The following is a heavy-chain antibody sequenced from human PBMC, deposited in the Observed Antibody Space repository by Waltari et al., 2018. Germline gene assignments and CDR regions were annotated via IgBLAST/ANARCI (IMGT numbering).Heavy chain of an antibody. CDR1: GASISGFF. CDR3: SRGPTDQRFGALDF. D-gene: IGHD3-16*01. CDR2: IFVNGAT. V-gene: IGHV4-4*07. Sequence: QVRLQESGPGLVKPSETLSLTCTVSGASISGFFWNWIRQPAGGTLEWIGRIFVNGATFYRPSLRERLTISLYTPKNLFSLKLTSVTAADTAMYFCSRGPTDQRFGALDFWGPGIPVTVSS. J-gene: IGHJ4*02.